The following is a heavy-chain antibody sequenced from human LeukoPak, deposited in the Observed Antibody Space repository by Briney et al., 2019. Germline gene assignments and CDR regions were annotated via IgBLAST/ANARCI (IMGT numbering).Heavy chain of an antibody. CDR2: IYYSGST. V-gene: IGHV4-30-4*01. J-gene: IGHJ2*01. CDR3: ARDRMVRAVTDWYFDL. Sequence: PSETLSLTCTVSGGSISSGDYYWSWIRQPPGKGLEWIGYIYYSGSTYYNPSLKSRVTISVDTSKNQFSLKLSSVTAADTAVYYCARDRMVRAVTDWYFDLWGRGTLVTVSS. CDR1: GGSISSGDYY. D-gene: IGHD3-10*01.